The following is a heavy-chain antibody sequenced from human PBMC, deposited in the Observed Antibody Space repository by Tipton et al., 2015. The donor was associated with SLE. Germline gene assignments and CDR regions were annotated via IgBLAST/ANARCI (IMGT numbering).Heavy chain of an antibody. CDR1: GFIVSSDY. CDR2: IYGGGGT. V-gene: IGHV3-53*05. CDR3: ARDHYGFDL. J-gene: IGHJ3*01. Sequence: GSLRLSCEASGFIVSSDYMCWVRQAPGKGLEWVSVIYGGGGTYYADSVKGRFTLSRDLSKNTLYLQMNSLRAEDTAVYYCARDHYGFDLWGQGTKVTVAS.